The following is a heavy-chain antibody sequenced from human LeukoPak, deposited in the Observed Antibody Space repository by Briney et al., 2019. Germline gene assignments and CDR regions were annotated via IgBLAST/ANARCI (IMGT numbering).Heavy chain of an antibody. J-gene: IGHJ4*02. D-gene: IGHD4-23*01. V-gene: IGHV3-23*01. CDR1: GFTFSDYA. CDR3: ARDYGGNAIFDY. CDR2: ITGGGVNT. Sequence: GGSLRLSCAASGFTFSDYAMTWVRQAPGKGLEWVSSITGGGVNTYDADSVKGRFTISRDNSKNTLYLQMNSLRAGDTAVYYCARDYGGNAIFDYWGQGTLVTVSS.